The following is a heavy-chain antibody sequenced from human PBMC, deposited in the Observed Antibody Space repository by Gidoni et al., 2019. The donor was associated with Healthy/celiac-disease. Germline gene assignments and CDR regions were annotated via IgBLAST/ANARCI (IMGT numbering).Heavy chain of an antibody. Sequence: QVTLKESGPVLVKPTETLTLTCTVYGFSLSNARMGVSWIRQPPGKALEWLAHIFSNDEKSYSTSLKSRLTISKDTSKSQVVLTMTNMDPVDTATYYCARISDYDILTGYANAYYFDYWGQGTLVTVSS. CDR1: GFSLSNARMG. CDR2: IFSNDEK. V-gene: IGHV2-26*01. CDR3: ARISDYDILTGYANAYYFDY. J-gene: IGHJ4*02. D-gene: IGHD3-9*01.